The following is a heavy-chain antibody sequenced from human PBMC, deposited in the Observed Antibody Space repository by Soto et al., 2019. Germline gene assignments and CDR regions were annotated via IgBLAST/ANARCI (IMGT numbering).Heavy chain of an antibody. CDR3: AREPRVYGGRVYFDY. D-gene: IGHD2-15*01. V-gene: IGHV1-69*04. CDR2: IIPILGIA. Sequence: GASVNVSCKASGGTFSSYTISWVRQAPGQGLEWMGRIIPILGIANYAQKFQGRVTITADKSTSTAYMELSSLRSEDTAVYYCAREPRVYGGRVYFDYWGQGTLVTVSS. CDR1: GGTFSSYT. J-gene: IGHJ4*02.